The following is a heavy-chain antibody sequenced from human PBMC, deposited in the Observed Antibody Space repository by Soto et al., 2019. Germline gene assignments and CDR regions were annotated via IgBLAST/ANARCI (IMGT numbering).Heavy chain of an antibody. Sequence: SETLSLTCAVFGGSVNSGNYYWSWIRQPPGKGLEWIGEMSHSGGTHFNPSLKSRVTISVDTSKNQFSLKMSSVTAADTALYYCARVARGTATTVVDAFDIWGPGTMVTVSS. D-gene: IGHD1-1*01. CDR2: MSHSGGT. CDR3: ARVARGTATTVVDAFDI. CDR1: GGSVNSGNYY. V-gene: IGHV4-61*01. J-gene: IGHJ3*02.